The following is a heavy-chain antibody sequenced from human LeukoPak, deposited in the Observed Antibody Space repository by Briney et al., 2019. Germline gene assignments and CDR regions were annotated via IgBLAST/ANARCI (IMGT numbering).Heavy chain of an antibody. CDR3: ARGLDDYIWGSYRYTRTIPFDY. CDR1: GGSFSGYY. J-gene: IGHJ4*02. Sequence: PSETLSLTCAVYGGSFSGYYWSWIRQPPGKGLEWIGEINHSGSTNYNPSLKSRVTISVDTSKNQFSLKLSYVTAADTAVYYCARGLDDYIWGSYRYTRTIPFDYWGQGTLVTASS. V-gene: IGHV4-34*01. D-gene: IGHD3-16*02. CDR2: INHSGST.